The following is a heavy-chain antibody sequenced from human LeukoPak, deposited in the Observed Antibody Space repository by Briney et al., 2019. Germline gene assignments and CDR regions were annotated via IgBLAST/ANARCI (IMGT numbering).Heavy chain of an antibody. Sequence: SGGSLRLSCAASGFTFSSYWMHWVRQVPGKGLVWVSRIREDGTITNYEDSVKGRFTIFRDNARNTLYLQMHSLRAEDTAIYYCARNFVGTSTSHFDSWGQGTQVTVSS. D-gene: IGHD1-26*01. J-gene: IGHJ4*02. V-gene: IGHV3-74*01. CDR3: ARNFVGTSTSHFDS. CDR1: GFTFSSYW. CDR2: IREDGTIT.